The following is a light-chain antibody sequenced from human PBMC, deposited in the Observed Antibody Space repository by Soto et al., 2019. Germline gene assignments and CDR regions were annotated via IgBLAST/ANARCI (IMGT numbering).Light chain of an antibody. CDR3: QQHVSFPRS. J-gene: IGKJ2*01. CDR1: QGIGRF. Sequence: DIQLTQSPSFLSASVGDRVTIACRASQGIGRFLVWYQQKPGKAPKVLIYAASTLQSGVPSRFSGSGSGTEFTLTISSLQPEDSATYYCQQHVSFPRSFGHGTKLEIK. V-gene: IGKV1-9*01. CDR2: AAS.